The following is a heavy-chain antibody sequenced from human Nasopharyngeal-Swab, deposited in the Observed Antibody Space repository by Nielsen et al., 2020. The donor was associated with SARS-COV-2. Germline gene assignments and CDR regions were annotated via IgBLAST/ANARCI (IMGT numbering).Heavy chain of an antibody. J-gene: IGHJ4*02. CDR1: GYTFTSYG. Sequence: ASVKVSCKASGYTFTSYGISWVRQAPGQGLEWMGWISAYNGNTNYAQKLQGRVTMTTDTSTSTAYMELRSLRSDDTAVYYYARVGTLVMEYQLLMESDYWGQGTLVTVSS. V-gene: IGHV1-18*01. CDR2: ISAYNGNT. D-gene: IGHD2-2*01. CDR3: ARVGTLVMEYQLLMESDY.